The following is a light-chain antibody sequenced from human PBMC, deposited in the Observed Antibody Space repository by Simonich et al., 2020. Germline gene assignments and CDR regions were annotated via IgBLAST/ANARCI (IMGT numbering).Light chain of an antibody. CDR1: QGISSY. CDR2: AAS. V-gene: IGKV1-9*01. J-gene: IGKJ2*01. Sequence: IQLTQSPSFLSASVGYRVTITGRASQGISSYLAWYQQKPGKAPKLLIYAASTLQSGVPSRFSGSGSGTEFTLTISSLQPEDFATYYCQQYNSYPYTFGQGTKLEIK. CDR3: QQYNSYPYT.